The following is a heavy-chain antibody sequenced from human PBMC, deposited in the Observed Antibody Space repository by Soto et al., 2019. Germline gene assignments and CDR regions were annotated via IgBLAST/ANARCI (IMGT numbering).Heavy chain of an antibody. Sequence: SETLSLTCTVSGDSISTYYWSWIRQPPGKGLEWIAYIYYTGNTYYNPSLKNRVTISMDTSKNQFSLKLSSVTAADTAVYYCARYYYDSSGYYYGWFDPWGQGTLVTVSS. D-gene: IGHD3-22*01. CDR2: IYYTGNT. CDR3: ARYYYDSSGYYYGWFDP. CDR1: GDSISTYY. V-gene: IGHV4-59*01. J-gene: IGHJ5*02.